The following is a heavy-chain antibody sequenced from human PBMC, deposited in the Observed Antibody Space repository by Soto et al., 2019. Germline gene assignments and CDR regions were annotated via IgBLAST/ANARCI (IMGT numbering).Heavy chain of an antibody. Sequence: ASVKVSCKASGYTFTSYGISWVRQAPGQGREWMGWISAYNGNTTYAQKLQGRVTMTTDTSTSTAYMELRSLRSDDTAVYCCARDFRRRAAAGPCGYWGQGTLVTVSS. J-gene: IGHJ4*02. CDR3: ARDFRRRAAAGPCGY. CDR2: ISAYNGNT. CDR1: GYTFTSYG. V-gene: IGHV1-18*01. D-gene: IGHD6-13*01.